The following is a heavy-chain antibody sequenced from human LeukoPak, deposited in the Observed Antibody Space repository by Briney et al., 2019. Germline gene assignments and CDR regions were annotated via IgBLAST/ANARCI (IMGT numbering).Heavy chain of an antibody. Sequence: GGSLRLSCAASGFTFSSFGMHWVRQAPGKGLEWVAFIRYDGSNKYYADSVKGRFTISGDNSTNTLYLQMNSLRAEDTAVYYCAKDRYLQIDYWGQGTLVTVSS. CDR2: IRYDGSNK. CDR3: AKDRYLQIDY. CDR1: GFTFSSFG. V-gene: IGHV3-30*02. J-gene: IGHJ4*02. D-gene: IGHD1-1*01.